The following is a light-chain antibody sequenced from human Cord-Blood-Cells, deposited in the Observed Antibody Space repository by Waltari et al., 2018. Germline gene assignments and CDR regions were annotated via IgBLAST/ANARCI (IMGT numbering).Light chain of an antibody. Sequence: QSALTQPASVSGSPGQSITISCTGTSSDVGGYNYVSWYQQHPGKAPKLMIYDVSNRPSGFSNRFSGSKSGNTASLTISGLQAEDEADYYCSSYTSSSTEVGGGTKLTVL. J-gene: IGLJ2*01. CDR1: SSDVGGYNY. CDR3: SSYTSSSTE. CDR2: DVS. V-gene: IGLV2-14*03.